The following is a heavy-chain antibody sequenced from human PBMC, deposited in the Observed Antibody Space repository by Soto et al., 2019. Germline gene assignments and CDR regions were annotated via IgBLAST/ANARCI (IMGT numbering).Heavy chain of an antibody. CDR2: ISAYNGNT. D-gene: IGHD3-3*01. Sequence: ASVKVSCKASGYTFTSYGISWVRQAPGQGLEWMGWISAYNGNTNYAQKLQGRVTMTTDTSTSTAYMELRSLRSDDTAVYYCARAPYDFWSGYYTGIAFDIWGQGTMVT. V-gene: IGHV1-18*01. CDR3: ARAPYDFWSGYYTGIAFDI. J-gene: IGHJ3*02. CDR1: GYTFTSYG.